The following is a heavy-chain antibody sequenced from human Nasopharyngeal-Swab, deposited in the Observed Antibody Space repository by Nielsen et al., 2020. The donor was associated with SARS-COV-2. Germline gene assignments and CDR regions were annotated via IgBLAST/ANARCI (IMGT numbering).Heavy chain of an antibody. CDR3: TKTPAYSSSWWDAFDV. CDR1: GFSFSDSG. CDR2: IRTKPNSYET. D-gene: IGHD6-13*01. J-gene: IGHJ3*01. Sequence: GGSLRLSCVASGFSFSDSGIHWVRQVFGKGLEWVGRIRTKPNSYETTYAASVKGRFTISRDDSKNTAYLQMDSLKTDDTAIYYCTKTPAYSSSWWDAFDVWGQGTMVTVSS. V-gene: IGHV3-73*01.